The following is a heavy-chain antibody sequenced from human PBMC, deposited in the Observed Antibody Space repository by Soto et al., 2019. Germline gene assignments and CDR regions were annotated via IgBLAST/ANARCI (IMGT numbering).Heavy chain of an antibody. CDR1: GASISSSSYY. V-gene: IGHV4-39*01. Sequence: PSETLSLTCTVSGASISSSSYYWGWIRQPPGKGLEWIGSIYYSGSTYYNPCLKSRVTISVATSKNQFSLKLSSATATDTAVYYFARHDSYGSGSYSWFDPWGQGTLVTVSS. D-gene: IGHD3-10*01. J-gene: IGHJ5*02. CDR2: IYYSGST. CDR3: ARHDSYGSGSYSWFDP.